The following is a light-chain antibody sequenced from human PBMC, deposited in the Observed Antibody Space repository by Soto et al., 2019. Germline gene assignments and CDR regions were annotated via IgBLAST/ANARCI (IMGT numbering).Light chain of an antibody. CDR2: DAS. CDR3: QQRSNWIT. J-gene: IGKJ5*01. V-gene: IGKV3-11*01. Sequence: EIVMTQSPVTLSLSPGERTTLSSRASQSVSSNLAWYQQRPGQAPRLLIYDASNRATGIPARFSGSGSGTDFTLTISSLEPEDFAVYYCQQRSNWITFGQGTRLEIK. CDR1: QSVSSN.